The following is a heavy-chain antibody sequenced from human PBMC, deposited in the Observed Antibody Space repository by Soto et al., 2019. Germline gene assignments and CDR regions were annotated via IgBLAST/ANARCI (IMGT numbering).Heavy chain of an antibody. CDR1: GFTFSSYG. D-gene: IGHD2-15*01. Sequence: GGSLRLSCAASGFTFSSYGMHWVRQAPGKGLEWVAVISYDGSNKYYADSVKGRFTISRDNSKNTLYLQMNSLRAEDTAVYYCAKDHIRDGVVVVAASRYYYGMDVWGQGTTVTVSS. J-gene: IGHJ6*02. CDR2: ISYDGSNK. V-gene: IGHV3-30*18. CDR3: AKDHIRDGVVVVAASRYYYGMDV.